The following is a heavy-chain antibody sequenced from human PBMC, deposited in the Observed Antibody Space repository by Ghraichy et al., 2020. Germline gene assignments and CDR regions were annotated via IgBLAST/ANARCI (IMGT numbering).Heavy chain of an antibody. J-gene: IGHJ4*02. CDR3: AKPPAVGGPRHPDS. Sequence: GGSLRLSCAASGFTFSSYAMTWVRQAPGKGLEWVSAISGSGASTYYADSVKGRFTISRDNSKNTLYLQMNSLRVEDTAVYYCAKPPAVGGPRHPDSWGQETLVTVSS. CDR2: ISGSGAST. D-gene: IGHD6-19*01. V-gene: IGHV3-23*01. CDR1: GFTFSSYA.